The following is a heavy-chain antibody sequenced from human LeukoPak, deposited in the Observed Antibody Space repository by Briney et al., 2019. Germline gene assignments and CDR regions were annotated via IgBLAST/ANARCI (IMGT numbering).Heavy chain of an antibody. V-gene: IGHV4-59*01. Sequence: PSETVSLTCSVSGDSISTYHWSWIRKSPGKGLEWIGYMQSTGNGKYNPSLRSRVTIFVDTSKSQVALILSSVTAADTAVYYCARDKQHSYGRYFDHWGQGALVTVSS. D-gene: IGHD5-18*01. CDR2: MQSTGNG. CDR3: ARDKQHSYGRYFDH. J-gene: IGHJ4*02. CDR1: GDSISTYH.